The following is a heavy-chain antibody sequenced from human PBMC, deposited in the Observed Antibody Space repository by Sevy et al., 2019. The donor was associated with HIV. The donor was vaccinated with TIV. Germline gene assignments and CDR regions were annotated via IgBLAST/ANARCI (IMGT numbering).Heavy chain of an antibody. D-gene: IGHD1-20*01. CDR1: GDSVSSNNAA. CDR3: ARDGLTYGGMDV. V-gene: IGHV6-1*01. CDR2: TFYRSNWYN. Sequence: QTLSLTCVISGDSVSSNNAAWNWIRQSPSRGLEWLGRTFYRSNWYNDYAVSMKGRITINPDTSKNQLSLQLTSVTPEDTAVYYCARDGLTYGGMDVWGQGTTVTVSS. J-gene: IGHJ6*02.